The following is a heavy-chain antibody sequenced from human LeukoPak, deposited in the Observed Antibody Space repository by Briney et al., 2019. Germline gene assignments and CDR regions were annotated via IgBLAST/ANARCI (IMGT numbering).Heavy chain of an antibody. CDR3: AREGPYYYFDY. Sequence: SETLSLTCTVSGYSLTNDYYWGWIRQPPGKGLEWIGTIYHLGITYYNPSLRSRVTISVDTSKNQFSLGVVSVTAADTAVYYCAREGPYYYFDYWGQGTLVTVSS. V-gene: IGHV4-38-2*02. CDR2: IYHLGIT. J-gene: IGHJ4*02. D-gene: IGHD1-26*01. CDR1: GYSLTNDYY.